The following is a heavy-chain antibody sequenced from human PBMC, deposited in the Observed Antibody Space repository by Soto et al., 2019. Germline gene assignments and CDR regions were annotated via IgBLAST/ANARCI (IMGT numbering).Heavy chain of an antibody. J-gene: IGHJ6*02. D-gene: IGHD3-3*01. Sequence: SVKVACKASGFTFTSSAVQWVRQARGQRLEWIGWIVVGSGNTNYAQKFQERATITRDMSTSTAYMELSSLRSEDTAVYYCAADRGETIFGVVITREDYYYGRDLRG. V-gene: IGHV1-58*01. CDR3: AADRGETIFGVVITREDYYYGRDL. CDR1: GFTFTSSA. CDR2: IVVGSGNT.